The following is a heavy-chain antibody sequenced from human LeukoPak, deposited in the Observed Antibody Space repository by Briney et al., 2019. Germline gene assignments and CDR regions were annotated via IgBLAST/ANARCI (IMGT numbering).Heavy chain of an antibody. D-gene: IGHD1-26*01. CDR1: GFTFSSYW. CDR3: AKDRRVGATSWYFDL. V-gene: IGHV3-74*01. Sequence: GGSLRLSCAASGFTFSSYWMHWVRQAPGKGLVWVSRINSDGSSTSYADSVKGRFTISRDNAKNSLYLQMNSLRAEDTALYYCAKDRRVGATSWYFDLWGRGTLVTVSS. J-gene: IGHJ2*01. CDR2: INSDGSST.